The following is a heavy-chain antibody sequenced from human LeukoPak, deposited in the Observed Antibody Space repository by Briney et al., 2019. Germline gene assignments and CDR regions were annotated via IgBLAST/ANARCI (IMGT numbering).Heavy chain of an antibody. D-gene: IGHD3-22*01. CDR2: INSDGSST. CDR3: ARDRAYYYDSSAYTPLDY. CDR1: GFTFSSYW. V-gene: IGHV3-74*01. J-gene: IGHJ4*02. Sequence: PGGSLRHSCAASGFTFSSYWMHWVRQAPGKGLVWVSRINSDGSSTSYADSVKGRFTISRDNAKNTLYLQMNSLRAEDTAVYYCARDRAYYYDSSAYTPLDYWGQGTLVTVSS.